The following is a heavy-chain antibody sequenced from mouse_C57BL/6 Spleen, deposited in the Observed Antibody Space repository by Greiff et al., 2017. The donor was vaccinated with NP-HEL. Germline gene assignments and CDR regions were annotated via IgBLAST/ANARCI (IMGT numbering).Heavy chain of an antibody. J-gene: IGHJ2*01. Sequence: EVKLMESGGGLVKPGGSLKLSCAASGFTFSDYGMHWVRQAPEKGLEWVAYISSGSSTIYYAATVKGRFTISRDNAKNTLFLQMTSLRSEDTAMYYCARGGDYLYWGQGTTLTVSS. CDR1: GFTFSDYG. CDR2: ISSGSSTI. CDR3: ARGGDYLY. V-gene: IGHV5-17*01. D-gene: IGHD2-4*01.